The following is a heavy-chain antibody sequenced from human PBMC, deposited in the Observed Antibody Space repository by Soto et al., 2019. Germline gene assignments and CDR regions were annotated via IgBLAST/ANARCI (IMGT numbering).Heavy chain of an antibody. Sequence: QVQLQESGPGLVKPSGTLSLTCAVSGGSISSANWWTWVRQPPGKGLEWIGDMYHSGSTYYNPSLQSRLTISLDKSKNQFSLNLSSVTAADTAVYYCAADNDGDDFDYWGQGTLVTVSS. V-gene: IGHV4-4*02. CDR1: GGSISSANW. J-gene: IGHJ4*02. CDR3: AADNDGDDFDY. D-gene: IGHD4-17*01. CDR2: MYHSGST.